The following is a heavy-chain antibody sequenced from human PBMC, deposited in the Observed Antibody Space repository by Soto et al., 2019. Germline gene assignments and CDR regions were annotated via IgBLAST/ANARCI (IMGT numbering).Heavy chain of an antibody. D-gene: IGHD6-19*01. V-gene: IGHV1-18*01. Sequence: QVQLVQSGAEVKKPGASVKVSCKASGYTFTSYGISWVRQAPGQGLEWMGWISAYNGNTNYAQKLQGRVTMTTDTSKRTAYMELRSLRSDDTAVYYCARYSSGVVLLSYYYGMDVWGQGTTVTVSS. J-gene: IGHJ6*02. CDR2: ISAYNGNT. CDR1: GYTFTSYG. CDR3: ARYSSGVVLLSYYYGMDV.